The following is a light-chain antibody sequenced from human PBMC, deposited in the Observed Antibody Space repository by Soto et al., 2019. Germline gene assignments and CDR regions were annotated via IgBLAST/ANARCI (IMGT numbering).Light chain of an antibody. CDR1: QSVSNW. V-gene: IGKV1-5*03. Sequence: DIQMTQSPAALSASVGDRVTLTCRASQSVSNWLAGYRQQPGEAPQLLIYEGSTIDRGVPSRVSGSGAGNELPLNNSSLQPYNFATFLCQQYGTYSRTFGQGTKVEVK. CDR2: EGS. J-gene: IGKJ1*01. CDR3: QQYGTYSRT.